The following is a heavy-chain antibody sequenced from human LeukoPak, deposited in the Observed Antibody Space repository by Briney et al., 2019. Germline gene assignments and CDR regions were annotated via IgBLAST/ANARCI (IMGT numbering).Heavy chain of an antibody. Sequence: PGGSLRLSCAASGFTFSSYSMNWVRQAPGKGLEWVSSISSDSIHIYYADSVKGRCTISRDNAKNSLYLQMNSLRAEDTAVYYCARDESDPDSYYYYGMDVWGQGTTVTVSS. D-gene: IGHD1-14*01. CDR1: GFTFSSYS. CDR2: ISSDSIHI. J-gene: IGHJ6*02. CDR3: ARDESDPDSYYYYGMDV. V-gene: IGHV3-21*01.